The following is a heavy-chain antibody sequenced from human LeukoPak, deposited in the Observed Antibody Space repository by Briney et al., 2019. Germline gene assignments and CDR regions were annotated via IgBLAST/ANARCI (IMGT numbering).Heavy chain of an antibody. D-gene: IGHD6-19*01. CDR3: ARVISVAGYDY. CDR1: GFTFSSYS. CDR2: ISSSSSYI. V-gene: IGHV3-21*01. Sequence: GGSLRLSCAASGFTFSSYSMNWVRQAPGKGLEWVSSISSSSSYIYYADSVRGRFTISRDNAKNSLYLQMNSLRAEDTAVYYCARVISVAGYDYWGQGTLVTVSS. J-gene: IGHJ4*02.